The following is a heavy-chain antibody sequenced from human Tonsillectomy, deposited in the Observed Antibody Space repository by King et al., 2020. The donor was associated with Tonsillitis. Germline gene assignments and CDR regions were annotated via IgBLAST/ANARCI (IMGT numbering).Heavy chain of an antibody. D-gene: IGHD3-16*01. CDR1: GFTFSSYA. J-gene: IGHJ4*02. Sequence: HVQLVESGGGXVQPGRSLRLSCAASGFTFSSYAMHWVXQAPGKGLEWVAVIXYDGSNKYYADSVXXRFTISRDXSKNTLYLQMNSLRAEDTAVYYCARGGEQDYWGQGTLVTVSS. V-gene: IGHV3-30*04. CDR3: ARGGEQDY. CDR2: IXYDGSNK.